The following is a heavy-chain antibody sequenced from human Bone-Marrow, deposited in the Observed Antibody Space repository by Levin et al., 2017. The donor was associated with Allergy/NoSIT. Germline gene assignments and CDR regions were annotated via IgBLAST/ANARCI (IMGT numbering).Heavy chain of an antibody. J-gene: IGHJ1*01. CDR3: AREGRGKSPGYCSSTSCREYFQH. V-gene: IGHV3-74*01. CDR2: INSDGSST. D-gene: IGHD2-2*01. Sequence: LSLTCAASGFTFSSYWMHWVRQAPGKGLVWVSRINSDGSSTSYADSVKGRFTISRDNAKNTLYLQMNSLRAEDTAVYYCAREGRGKSPGYCSSTSCREYFQHWGQGTLVTVSS. CDR1: GFTFSSYW.